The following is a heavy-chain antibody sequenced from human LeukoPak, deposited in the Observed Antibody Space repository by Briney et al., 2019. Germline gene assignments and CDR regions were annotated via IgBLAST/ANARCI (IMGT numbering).Heavy chain of an antibody. CDR2: MNPNSGNT. D-gene: IGHD3-3*01. Sequence: ASVKVSCKASGYTFTSYDINWVRQATGQGLGWMGWMNPNSGNTGYAQKFQGRVTMTRNTSISTAYMELSSLRSEDTAVYYCAREYDFWSGYYTGYYYYYGMDVWGQGTTVTVSS. CDR3: AREYDFWSGYYTGYYYYYGMDV. V-gene: IGHV1-8*01. J-gene: IGHJ6*02. CDR1: GYTFTSYD.